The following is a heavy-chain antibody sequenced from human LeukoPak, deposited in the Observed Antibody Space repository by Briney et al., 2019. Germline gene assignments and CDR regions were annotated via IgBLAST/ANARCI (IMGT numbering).Heavy chain of an antibody. J-gene: IGHJ4*02. V-gene: IGHV1-46*01. CDR2: SNPSGGST. CDR1: GYTFTSYY. CDR3: ARDRLTFGGVIVIGGGGTFDY. Sequence: ASVTVSCMASGYTFTSYYMHWVRQAPGQGREWMGMSNPSGGSTSYAQKFQGRVTMTRETPTSTVYMELSSLRSEDTAVYYCARDRLTFGGVIVIGGGGTFDYWGQGTLVTVSS. D-gene: IGHD3-16*02.